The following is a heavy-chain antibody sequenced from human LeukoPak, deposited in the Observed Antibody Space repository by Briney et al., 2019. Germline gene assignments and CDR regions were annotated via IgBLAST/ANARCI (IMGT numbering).Heavy chain of an antibody. V-gene: IGHV3-11*01. Sequence: TGGSLRLSCAASGFTFSDYYMSWIRQAPGKGLEWVSYISSSGSSIYYADSVKGRFTISRDNAKNSLYLQMNSLRAEDTAVYYCAREGGTHNYYYGMDVWGQGTTVTVSS. CDR2: ISSSGSSI. CDR3: AREGGTHNYYYGMDV. D-gene: IGHD1-1*01. J-gene: IGHJ6*02. CDR1: GFTFSDYY.